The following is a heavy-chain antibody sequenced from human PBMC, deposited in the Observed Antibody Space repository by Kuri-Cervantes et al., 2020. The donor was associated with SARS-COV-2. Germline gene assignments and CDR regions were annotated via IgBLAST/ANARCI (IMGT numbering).Heavy chain of an antibody. CDR1: GFTFSSYG. J-gene: IGHJ6*02. CDR2: IWYDGSNK. CDR3: AKDLSYSSSWLDYYGMDV. Sequence: GGSLRLSCAASGFTFSSYGMHWVRQAPGKGLEWVAVIWYDGSNKYYADSVKGRFTISRDNSKNTLYLQMNSLRAEDRAVYYCAKDLSYSSSWLDYYGMDVWGQGTTVTVSS. D-gene: IGHD6-13*01. V-gene: IGHV3-30*02.